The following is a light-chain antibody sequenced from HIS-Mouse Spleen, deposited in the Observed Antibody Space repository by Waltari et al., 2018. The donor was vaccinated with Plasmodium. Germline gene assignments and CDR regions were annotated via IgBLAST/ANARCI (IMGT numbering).Light chain of an antibody. CDR1: ALPKKY. CDR3: YSTDSSGNHRV. V-gene: IGLV3-10*01. Sequence: SYELTQPPSVSVSPGQTARITCPGDALPKKYAYWYQQKSGQAPVLVIYEDIKRPSGTPERFSGTSSGTMATFTISGAQVEDEADYYCYSTDSSGNHRVFGGGTKLTVL. J-gene: IGLJ3*02. CDR2: EDI.